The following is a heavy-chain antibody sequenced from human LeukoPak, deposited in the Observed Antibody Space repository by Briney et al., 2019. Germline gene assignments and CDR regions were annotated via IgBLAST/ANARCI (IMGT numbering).Heavy chain of an antibody. CDR3: AKAGIAVAGFLDY. CDR1: GFTFSSYG. V-gene: IGHV3-23*01. Sequence: GGSLRLSCAASGFTFSSYGMSWVRQAPGKGLEWVSAISGGGTTYYADSVKGRFIISRDNSKNTLYLQMNSLRAEDTAVYYCAKAGIAVAGFLDYWGQGTLVTVSS. CDR2: ISGGGTT. D-gene: IGHD6-19*01. J-gene: IGHJ4*02.